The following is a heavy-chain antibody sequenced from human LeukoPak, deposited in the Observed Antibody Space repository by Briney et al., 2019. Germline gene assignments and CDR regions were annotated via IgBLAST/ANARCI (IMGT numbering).Heavy chain of an antibody. J-gene: IGHJ4*02. CDR3: AKAYSYGYDY. CDR2: IWYDGSNK. V-gene: IGHV3-30*02. CDR1: GFTFSSYG. D-gene: IGHD5-18*01. Sequence: GGSLRLSCVVSGFTFSSYGMHWVRQAPGKGLEWVAFIWYDGSNKYYADSVKGRFTISRDNSKNTLSLQMSSLRPDDTAVYYCAKAYSYGYDYWGQGALVTVSS.